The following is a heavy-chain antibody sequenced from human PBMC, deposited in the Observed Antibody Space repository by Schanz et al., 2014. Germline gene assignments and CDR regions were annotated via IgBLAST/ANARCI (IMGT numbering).Heavy chain of an antibody. J-gene: IGHJ4*02. CDR2: IKSDGSST. Sequence: DVHLLESGGGLVQPGGSLKLSCAASGFTFSSHWMHWVRQVPGKGLVWVSRIKSDGSSTSYADSVKGRFTISRDNAKNTLYLQMNSLRAEDTAVYFCAKIERNEDWGQGTLVTVSS. D-gene: IGHD1-1*01. CDR3: AKIERNED. V-gene: IGHV3-74*02. CDR1: GFTFSSHW.